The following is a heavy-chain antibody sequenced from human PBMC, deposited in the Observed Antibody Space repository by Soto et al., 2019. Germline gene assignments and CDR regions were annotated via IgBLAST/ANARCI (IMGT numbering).Heavy chain of an antibody. CDR3: AREGYDFWSGYYTLDY. V-gene: IGHV1-18*01. D-gene: IGHD3-3*01. J-gene: IGHJ4*02. CDR1: GYTFTSYG. Sequence: GASVKVSCKASGYTFTSYGISWVRQAPGQGLEWMGWISAYNGNTNYAQKLQGRVTMTTDTSTSTAYMELRSLRSDDTAVYYCAREGYDFWSGYYTLDYWGQGTLVTVSS. CDR2: ISAYNGNT.